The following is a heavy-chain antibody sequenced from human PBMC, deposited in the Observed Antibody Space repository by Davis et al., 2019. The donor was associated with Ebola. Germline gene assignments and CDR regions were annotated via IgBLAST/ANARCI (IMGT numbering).Heavy chain of an antibody. CDR3: ARDLSRIAVTGTGGYYQH. D-gene: IGHD6-19*01. J-gene: IGHJ1*01. CDR1: GFTFSTYS. CDR2: ISSSSSTT. V-gene: IGHV3-48*01. Sequence: GGSLRLSCAASGFTFSTYSMTWGRQAPGKGLEWVSYISSSSSTTQYADSVKGRFTISRDNSKNTLYLQMNSLRADDTTVYYCARDLSRIAVTGTGGYYQHWGQGTLVTVSS.